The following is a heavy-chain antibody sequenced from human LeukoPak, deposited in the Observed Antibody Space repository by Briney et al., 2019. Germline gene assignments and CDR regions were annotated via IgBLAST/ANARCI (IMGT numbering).Heavy chain of an antibody. D-gene: IGHD5-18*01. CDR2: INPSGGST. V-gene: IGHV1-46*01. J-gene: IGHJ5*02. CDR1: GYTFTSYY. Sequence: ASVTVSCKASGYTFTSYYMHWVRQAPGQGLEWMGIINPSGGSTSYAQKFQGRVTMTRDTSTSTVYMELSSLRSEDTAVYYCARGYYSYGQENWFDPWGQGTLVTVSS. CDR3: ARGYYSYGQENWFDP.